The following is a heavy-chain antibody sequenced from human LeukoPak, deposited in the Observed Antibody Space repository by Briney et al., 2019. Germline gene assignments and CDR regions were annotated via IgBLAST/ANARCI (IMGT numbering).Heavy chain of an antibody. CDR2: IYTSGST. J-gene: IGHJ4*02. Sequence: PSETLSLTCTVSVGSITTYYWTWIRQPAGKGLECIGRIYTSGSTDYSPSLKSRVTMSVDTSKNQFSLKLSSVTAADTAVYYCARGDSSGWYYFDYWGQGTLVTVSS. D-gene: IGHD6-19*01. CDR1: VGSITTYY. CDR3: ARGDSSGWYYFDY. V-gene: IGHV4-4*07.